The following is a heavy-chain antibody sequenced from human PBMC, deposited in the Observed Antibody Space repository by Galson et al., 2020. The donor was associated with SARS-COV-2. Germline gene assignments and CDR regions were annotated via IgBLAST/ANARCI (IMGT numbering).Heavy chain of an antibody. J-gene: IGHJ6*02. CDR2: IYYSGSTSSGST. CDR1: GGSINNFY. CDR3: ARQTELTYYDILTGYHSPTGYYGMDV. D-gene: IGHD3-9*01. V-gene: IGHV4-59*08. Sequence: ASETLSLTCTVSGGSINNFYWTWIRQPPGKELEWIGYIYYSGSTSSGSTNYNPSLKSRVTISVDTSKNQFSLKLSSVTAADTAVYYCARQTELTYYDILTGYHSPTGYYGMDVWGQGTTVTVSS.